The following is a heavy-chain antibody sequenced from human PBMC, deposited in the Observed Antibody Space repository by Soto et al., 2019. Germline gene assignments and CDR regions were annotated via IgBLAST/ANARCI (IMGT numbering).Heavy chain of an antibody. V-gene: IGHV4-30-4*01. CDR3: ARAGAYCISTSCYAGIYYYYGMDV. J-gene: IGHJ6*02. D-gene: IGHD2-2*01. Sequence: PSETLSLTCTVSGGSISSGDYYWSWIRQPPGKGLEWIGYIYYSGSTYYNPSLKSRVTISVDTSKNQFSLKLSSVTAADTAVYYCARAGAYCISTSCYAGIYYYYGMDVWGQGTTVTVSS. CDR1: GGSISSGDYY. CDR2: IYYSGST.